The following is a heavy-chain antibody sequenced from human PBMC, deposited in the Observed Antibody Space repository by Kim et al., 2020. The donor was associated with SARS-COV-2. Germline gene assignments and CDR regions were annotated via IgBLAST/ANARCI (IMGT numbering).Heavy chain of an antibody. CDR3: ARVQNECSTSCYTETAGYYYYYGMDV. V-gene: IGHV6-1*01. Sequence: SQTLSLTCAISGDSVSSNSAAWNWIRQSPSRGLEWLGRTYYRSKWYNDYAVSVKSRITINPDTSKNQFSLQLNSVTPEDTAVYYCARVQNECSTSCYTETAGYYYYYGMDVWGQGTTVTVSS. CDR2: TYYRSKWYN. CDR1: GDSVSSNSAA. J-gene: IGHJ6*02. D-gene: IGHD2-2*02.